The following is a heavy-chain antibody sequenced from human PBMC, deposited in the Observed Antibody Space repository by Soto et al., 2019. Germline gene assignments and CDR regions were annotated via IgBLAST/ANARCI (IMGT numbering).Heavy chain of an antibody. CDR3: TRDVGNMVRGVQELSYYFDY. CDR2: IRSKAYGGTT. D-gene: IGHD3-10*01. J-gene: IGHJ4*02. CDR1: GFTFGDYA. Sequence: PGGSLRLSCTASGFTFGDYAMSWFRQAPGKGLEWVGFIRSKAYGGTTEYAASVKGRFTISRDDSKSIAYLQMNSLKTEDTAVYYCTRDVGNMVRGVQELSYYFDYWGQGTLVPV. V-gene: IGHV3-49*03.